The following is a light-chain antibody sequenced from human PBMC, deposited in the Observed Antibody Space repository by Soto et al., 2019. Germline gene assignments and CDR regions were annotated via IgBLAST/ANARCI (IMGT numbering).Light chain of an antibody. V-gene: IGLV1-51*01. CDR3: GTWDSSSVV. J-gene: IGLJ2*01. Sequence: QSVLTQPPSVSAAPGQKVTISCSGSSSNIGNNYVSWYQQLPGTAPKLLIYDNNKRPSGIPDRVSGSKSGTSATLGITGLQTGDEADYYCGTWDSSSVVFGGGTKLTVL. CDR1: SSNIGNNY. CDR2: DNN.